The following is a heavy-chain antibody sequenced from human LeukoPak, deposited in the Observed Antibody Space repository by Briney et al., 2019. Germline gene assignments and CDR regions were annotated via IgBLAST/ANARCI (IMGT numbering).Heavy chain of an antibody. J-gene: IGHJ6*02. CDR2: IYSGGST. Sequence: RGGSLRLSCAASGFTVSSNYMSWVRQAPGKGLEWVSVIYSGGSTCYADSVKGRFTISRDNSKNTLYLQMNSLRAEDTAVYYCARGPISMVRGVKTRYYYYGMDVWGQGTTVTVSS. D-gene: IGHD3-10*01. V-gene: IGHV3-66*01. CDR3: ARGPISMVRGVKTRYYYYGMDV. CDR1: GFTVSSNY.